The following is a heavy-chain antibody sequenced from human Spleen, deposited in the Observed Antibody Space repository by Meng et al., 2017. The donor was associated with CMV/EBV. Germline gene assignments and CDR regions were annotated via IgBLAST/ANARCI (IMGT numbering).Heavy chain of an antibody. CDR3: ARTQTVGGTIYFDH. Sequence: ASGYTFTGHCIHWVRQAPGQGREWVGLINPNRGDTKYAQNFQGRVSMTGDTSISTAYMELSSLRSDDTAVYYCARTQTVGGTIYFDHWGLGNLVTVSS. D-gene: IGHD6-19*01. CDR1: GYTFTGHC. V-gene: IGHV1-2*02. CDR2: INPNRGDT. J-gene: IGHJ4*02.